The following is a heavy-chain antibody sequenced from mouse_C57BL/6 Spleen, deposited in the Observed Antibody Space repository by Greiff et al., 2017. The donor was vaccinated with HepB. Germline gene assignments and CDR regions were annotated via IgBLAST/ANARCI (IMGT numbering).Heavy chain of an antibody. CDR1: GFTFSSYG. Sequence: EVQRVESGGDLVKPGGSLKLSCAASGFTFSSYGMSWVRQTPDKRLEWVATISSGGCYTYYPDSVKGRFTISRDNAKNTLYLQMSSLKSEDTAMYYCARTYDYEGTWFAYWGQGTLVTVSA. J-gene: IGHJ3*01. V-gene: IGHV5-6*01. CDR3: ARTYDYEGTWFAY. D-gene: IGHD2-4*01. CDR2: ISSGGCYT.